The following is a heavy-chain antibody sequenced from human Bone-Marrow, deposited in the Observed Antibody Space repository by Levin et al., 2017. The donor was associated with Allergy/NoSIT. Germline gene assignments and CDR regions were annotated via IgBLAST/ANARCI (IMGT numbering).Heavy chain of an antibody. CDR1: GGSIRTTSYY. CDR3: ASQYSASSTWGY. D-gene: IGHD1-26*01. CDR2: ISHSGTT. V-gene: IGHV4-39*07. J-gene: IGHJ4*02. Sequence: SQTLSLPCTVSGGSIRTTSYYWGWIRQPPGKGLEWIGSISHSGTTYYNPSLKSRVTMSVDTSKNQFSLNLPSVTADDTAVYFCASQYSASSTWGYWGQGTLVNVSS.